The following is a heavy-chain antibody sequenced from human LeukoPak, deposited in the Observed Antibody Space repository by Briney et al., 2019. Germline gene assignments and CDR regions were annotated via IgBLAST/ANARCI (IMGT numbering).Heavy chain of an antibody. Sequence: ASVKVSCKAFGYTFTSNYMHWVRQAPGQGLEWMGVISPSGGSTTYAQKFQGRVTLTRDMSTSTAYMELRSLRSDDTAVYYCARGPGGRSGYYPLEDYYYYYYMDVWGKGTTVTVSS. CDR3: ARGPGGRSGYYPLEDYYYYYYMDV. J-gene: IGHJ6*03. V-gene: IGHV1-46*01. CDR1: GYTFTSNY. CDR2: ISPSGGST. D-gene: IGHD3-22*01.